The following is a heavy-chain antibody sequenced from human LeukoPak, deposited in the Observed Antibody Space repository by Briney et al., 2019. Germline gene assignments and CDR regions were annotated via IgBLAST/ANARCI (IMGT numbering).Heavy chain of an antibody. D-gene: IGHD5-18*01. CDR3: AKYIFGSDYFEY. Sequence: PSETLSLTCAVYGGSFSGYYWSWIRQPPGKGLEWIGEINHSGSTNYNPSLKSRVTISVDTSKNQFSLKLSSVTAADTAVYYCAKYIFGSDYFEYWGQGTLVTISS. V-gene: IGHV4-34*01. CDR2: INHSGST. J-gene: IGHJ4*02. CDR1: GGSFSGYY.